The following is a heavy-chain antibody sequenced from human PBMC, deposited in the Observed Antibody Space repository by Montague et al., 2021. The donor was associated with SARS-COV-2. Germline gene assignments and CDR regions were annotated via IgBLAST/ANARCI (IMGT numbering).Heavy chain of an antibody. Sequence: SETLSLTCTVSGGSITVSRYGWGWIRQPPGKGLGWIGSVHYTGTTSYNASLKSRLTISVDTSENQFSLKMTSVTASDTAVYYCARHRANAGSFDIWGQGTMVTVSS. CDR3: ARHRANAGSFDI. CDR2: VHYTGTT. V-gene: IGHV4-39*01. CDR1: GGSITVSRYG. J-gene: IGHJ3*02. D-gene: IGHD1-1*01.